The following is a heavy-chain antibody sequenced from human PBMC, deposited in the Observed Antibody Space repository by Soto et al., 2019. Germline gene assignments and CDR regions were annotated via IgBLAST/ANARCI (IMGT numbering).Heavy chain of an antibody. D-gene: IGHD3-10*01. CDR1: GYIFHNYG. CDR3: AREGYYSGSESYSPPRYYGMDV. V-gene: IGHV1-18*01. Sequence: QVQLVQSGAEVKKPGASVKVSCKTSGYIFHNYGISWVRQAPGQGLEWMGWISDYNGNTKYAQKFQGRVTMATDTSTRTAYMELMSLRYDDTAVYYCAREGYYSGSESYSPPRYYGMDVWGQGTTVTVSS. CDR2: ISDYNGNT. J-gene: IGHJ6*02.